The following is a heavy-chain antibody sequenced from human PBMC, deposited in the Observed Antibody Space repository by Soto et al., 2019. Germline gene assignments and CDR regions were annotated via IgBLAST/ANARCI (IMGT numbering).Heavy chain of an antibody. D-gene: IGHD2-15*01. V-gene: IGHV1-18*04. CDR3: ATTLGYCSGGSCFNFDY. CDR1: GYTFTSYG. J-gene: IGHJ4*02. Sequence: GASVKVSCKASGYTFTSYGISWVRQAPGQGLEWMGWISAYNGNTNYAQKLQGRVTMTTDTSTSTAYMELRSLRSDDTAVYYCATTLGYCSGGSCFNFDYWGQGTLVTVSS. CDR2: ISAYNGNT.